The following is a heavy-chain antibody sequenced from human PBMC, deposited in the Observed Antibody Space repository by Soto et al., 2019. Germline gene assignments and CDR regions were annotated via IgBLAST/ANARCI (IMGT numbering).Heavy chain of an antibody. CDR1: GFTFSSYA. D-gene: IGHD1-1*01. Sequence: EVQLLESGGGSVQPGGSLRLSCAASGFTFSSYAMHWVRRPPGKGLDWVSSISGSGGTAYYADSVKGRFSIARDSLVNTLYLQMTSLRAEDTAVYYCAKGRGQNWNLDYWGQGTLVTVSP. CDR2: ISGSGGTA. J-gene: IGHJ4*02. V-gene: IGHV3-23*01. CDR3: AKGRGQNWNLDY.